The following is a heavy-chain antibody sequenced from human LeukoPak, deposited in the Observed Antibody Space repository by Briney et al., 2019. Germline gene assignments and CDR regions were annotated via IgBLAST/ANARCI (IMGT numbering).Heavy chain of an antibody. CDR3: ARDQGDCSGGSCSSDLDY. V-gene: IGHV1-2*04. Sequence: ASVKVSCKASGYTFTGYYMHWVRQAPGQGLEWMGWINPNSGGTNYAQKFQGWVTMTRDTSISTAYMELSRLRSDDTAVYYCARDQGDCSGGSCSSDLDYWGQGTLVTVSS. CDR2: INPNSGGT. J-gene: IGHJ4*02. D-gene: IGHD2-15*01. CDR1: GYTFTGYY.